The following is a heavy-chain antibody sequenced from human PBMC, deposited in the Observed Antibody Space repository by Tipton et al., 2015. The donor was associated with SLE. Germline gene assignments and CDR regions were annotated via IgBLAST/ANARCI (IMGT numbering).Heavy chain of an antibody. Sequence: LRLSCTVSGGPVSSSSYYWGWIRQPPGKGLEWIGSIYYSGSTYYNPSLKSRVTISVDTSKNQFSLKLSSVTAADTAVYYCARESEGSYSSWLNYWGQGTLVTVSS. CDR2: IYYSGST. D-gene: IGHD6-6*01. CDR3: ARESEGSYSSWLNY. CDR1: GGPVSSSSYY. J-gene: IGHJ4*02. V-gene: IGHV4-39*07.